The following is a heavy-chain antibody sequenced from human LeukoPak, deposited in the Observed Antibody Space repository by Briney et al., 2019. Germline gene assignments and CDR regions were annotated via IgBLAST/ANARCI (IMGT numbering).Heavy chain of an antibody. D-gene: IGHD3-22*01. CDR1: GYTFTSYT. J-gene: IGHJ3*01. V-gene: IGHV1-3*01. Sequence: ASVKVSCKASGYTFTSYTMHWVRQAPGQRLEWMGWINAGNGNTKYSQKFQGRVTITRDTSASTAYMELSSLRSEDTAVYYCASMVEDYYDSTPWGQGTMVTVSS. CDR3: ASMVEDYYDSTP. CDR2: INAGNGNT.